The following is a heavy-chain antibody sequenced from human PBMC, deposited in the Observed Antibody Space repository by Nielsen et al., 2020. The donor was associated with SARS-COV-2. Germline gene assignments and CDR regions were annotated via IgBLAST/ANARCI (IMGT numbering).Heavy chain of an antibody. Sequence: SETLSLTCAVYGGSFSGYYWSWIRQPPGKGLEWIGEINHSGSTNYNPSLKSRVTISVDTSKNQFSLKLSSVTAADTAVYYCARETNIYCSGGSCYSRWFDPWGQGTLVTVSS. J-gene: IGHJ5*02. CDR3: ARETNIYCSGGSCYSRWFDP. CDR2: INHSGST. CDR1: GGSFSGYY. D-gene: IGHD2-15*01. V-gene: IGHV4-34*01.